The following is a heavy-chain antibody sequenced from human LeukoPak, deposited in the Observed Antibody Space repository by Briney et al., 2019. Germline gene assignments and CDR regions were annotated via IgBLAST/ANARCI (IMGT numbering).Heavy chain of an antibody. Sequence: GESLKISCKGFGYSFDTYWIAWVRQKPGKGLEWMGIIYPGDSDTRYRPSLQGQVTISADKSINIAYLQWTSLKASDTAMYYCARRTYGHYNDWFDSWGQGTLVTVSS. J-gene: IGHJ5*01. CDR3: ARRTYGHYNDWFDS. CDR2: IYPGDSDT. CDR1: GYSFDTYW. D-gene: IGHD3-9*01. V-gene: IGHV5-51*01.